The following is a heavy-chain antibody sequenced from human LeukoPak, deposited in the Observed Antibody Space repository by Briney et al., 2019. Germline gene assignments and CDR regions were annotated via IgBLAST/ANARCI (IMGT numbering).Heavy chain of an antibody. CDR3: ARDWQQLPTGVGWSDP. CDR1: GFTFSSYS. Sequence: GGSLRLSCAASGFTFSSYSMNWVRQAPGKGLEWVSSISSSSSYIYYADSVKGRFTISRDNAKNSLYLQMNSLRAEDTAVYYCARDWQQLPTGVGWSDPWGQGTLVTVSS. J-gene: IGHJ5*02. V-gene: IGHV3-21*01. CDR2: ISSSSSYI. D-gene: IGHD6-13*01.